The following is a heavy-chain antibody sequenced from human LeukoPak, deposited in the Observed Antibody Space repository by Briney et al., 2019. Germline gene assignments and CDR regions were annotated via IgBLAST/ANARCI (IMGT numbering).Heavy chain of an antibody. D-gene: IGHD2-15*01. CDR1: GFTFSSYG. CDR2: ISGSGGST. J-gene: IGHJ3*02. CDR3: AKDYIVVVVAAIREAFDI. Sequence: GGSLRLSCVASGFTFSSYGMSWVRQAPGKGLEWVSAISGSGGSTYYADSVKGRFTISRDNSKNTLYLQMNSLRAEDTAVYYCAKDYIVVVVAAIREAFDIWGQGTMVTVSS. V-gene: IGHV3-23*01.